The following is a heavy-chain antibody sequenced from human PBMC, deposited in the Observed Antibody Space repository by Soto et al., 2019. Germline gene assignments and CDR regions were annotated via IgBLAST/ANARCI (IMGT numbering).Heavy chain of an antibody. J-gene: IGHJ3*02. Sequence: EVQLLESGGGLVQPGGSLRLSCAASGFTFSTYAMSWVRQAPGEGVEWVATIRGSGGNTHYADSVKGRFTTSRDNSENTVYRQINSLRAEDTAVYYCARVKAQILSSGWYGGDDIWGHGTMVTVSS. D-gene: IGHD6-19*01. V-gene: IGHV3-23*01. CDR2: IRGSGGNT. CDR1: GFTFSTYA. CDR3: ARVKAQILSSGWYGGDDI.